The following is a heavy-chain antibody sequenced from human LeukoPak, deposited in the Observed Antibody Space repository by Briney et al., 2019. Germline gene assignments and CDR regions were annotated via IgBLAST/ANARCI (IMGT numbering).Heavy chain of an antibody. CDR3: AKDLRHSGWYEDY. CDR1: GFTFSSYS. V-gene: IGHV3-23*01. Sequence: GGSLRLSCAASGFTFSSYSMSWVRQAPGKGLEWVSAISGSGGSTYYADSVKGRFTISRDNSKNTLYLQMNSLRAEDTAVYYCAKDLRHSGWYEDYWGQGTLVTVSS. CDR2: ISGSGGST. J-gene: IGHJ4*02. D-gene: IGHD6-19*01.